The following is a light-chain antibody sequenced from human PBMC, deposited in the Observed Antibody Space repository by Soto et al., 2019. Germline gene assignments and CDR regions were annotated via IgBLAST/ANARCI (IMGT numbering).Light chain of an antibody. V-gene: IGKV3-20*01. CDR2: GAS. Sequence: EIVLSQSPGTLSLSPGERATLSCRASQSLRSTSLAWYQQKPGQAPRLLISGASTRAADIPDRFSGSGSGTDFTLTIGRLEPEDLAVYYCQQYDSSPRTFGQGTKVDIK. J-gene: IGKJ1*01. CDR1: QSLRSTS. CDR3: QQYDSSPRT.